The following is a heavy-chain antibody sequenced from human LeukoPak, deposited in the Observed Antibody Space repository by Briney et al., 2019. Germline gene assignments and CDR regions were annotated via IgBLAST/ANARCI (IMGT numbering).Heavy chain of an antibody. CDR2: IYYSGSA. D-gene: IGHD5-12*01. V-gene: IGHV4-39*01. J-gene: IGHJ6*02. Sequence: SETLSLTCIVSDDSMRSSSHYWGWIRQPPGKGLEWIGSIYYSGSAYYKLSLKSRTTISADRSKSQFSLRLSSVTASDTAVYFCARGATVATYYAMDVWGQGTTVTVSS. CDR1: DDSMRSSSHY. CDR3: ARGATVATYYAMDV.